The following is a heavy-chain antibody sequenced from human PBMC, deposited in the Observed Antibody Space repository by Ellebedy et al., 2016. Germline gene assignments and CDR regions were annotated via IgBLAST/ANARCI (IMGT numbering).Heavy chain of an antibody. V-gene: IGHV1-46*01. CDR2: INPSGGST. J-gene: IGHJ6*02. Sequence: ASVKVSCKASGYTFTSYYMHWVRQAPGQGLEWMGIINPSGGSTSYAQKFQGRVTMTRDTSTSTVYMELSSLRSEDTAVYYCARDRVVARSRYGMDVWGQGTTVTVSS. D-gene: IGHD2-15*01. CDR1: GYTFTSYY. CDR3: ARDRVVARSRYGMDV.